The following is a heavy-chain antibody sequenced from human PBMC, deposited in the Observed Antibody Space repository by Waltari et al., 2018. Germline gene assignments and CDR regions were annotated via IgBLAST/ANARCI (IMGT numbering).Heavy chain of an antibody. J-gene: IGHJ4*02. CDR1: GFTFSSYW. CDR3: ARAEQHVFDY. CDR2: IKQDGSEK. V-gene: IGHV3-7*01. Sequence: EVQLVESGGGLVQPGGSLRLSCADSGFTFSSYWMSWVRQAPGKGLEWVANIKQDGSEKYYVDSVKGRFTISRDNAKNSLYLQMNSLRAEDTAVYYCARAEQHVFDYWGQGTLVTVSS. D-gene: IGHD6-6*01.